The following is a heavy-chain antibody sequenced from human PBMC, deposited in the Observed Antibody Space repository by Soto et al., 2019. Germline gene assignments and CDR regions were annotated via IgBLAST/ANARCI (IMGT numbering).Heavy chain of an antibody. D-gene: IGHD4-17*01. V-gene: IGHV4-59*08. CDR2: IYYSGST. Sequence: SETLSLTCTVSGGSIFSYYWSWIRQPPGKGLEWIGYIYYSGSTNYNPSLKSRVTISVDTSKNQFSLKLSSVTAADTAVYYCARRYGDCFDYWGQGTLVTVS. J-gene: IGHJ4*02. CDR1: GGSIFSYY. CDR3: ARRYGDCFDY.